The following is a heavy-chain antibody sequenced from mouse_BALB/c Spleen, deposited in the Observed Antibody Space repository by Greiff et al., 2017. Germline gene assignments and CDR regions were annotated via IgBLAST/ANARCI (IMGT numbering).Heavy chain of an antibody. V-gene: IGHV5-12-2*01. Sequence: EVMLVESGGGLVQPGGSLKLSCAASGFTFSSYTMSWVRQTPEKRLEWVAYISNGGGSTYYPDTVKGRFTISRDNAKNTLYLQMSSLKSEDTAMYYCARNRAITSAMDYWGQGTSVTVAS. D-gene: IGHD2-4*01. CDR2: ISNGGGST. CDR1: GFTFSSYT. CDR3: ARNRAITSAMDY. J-gene: IGHJ4*01.